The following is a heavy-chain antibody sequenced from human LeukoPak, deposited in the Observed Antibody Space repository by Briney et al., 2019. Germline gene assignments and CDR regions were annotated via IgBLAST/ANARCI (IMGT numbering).Heavy chain of an antibody. Sequence: GESLKISCKGSGYSFTSYWIGWVRQMPGKGLEWMGIIYPGDSDTRYSPSFQGQVTISADKSISTAYLQWSSLKASDTAMYYCARLRLFGAIQVNGMDVWAKGPRSPSP. J-gene: IGHJ6*02. V-gene: IGHV5-51*01. D-gene: IGHD3-10*01. CDR1: GYSFTSYW. CDR2: IYPGDSDT. CDR3: ARLRLFGAIQVNGMDV.